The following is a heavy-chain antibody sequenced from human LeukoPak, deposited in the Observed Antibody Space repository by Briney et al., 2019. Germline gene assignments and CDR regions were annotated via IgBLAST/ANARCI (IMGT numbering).Heavy chain of an antibody. D-gene: IGHD3-10*01. CDR1: GGSISSSSYY. J-gene: IGHJ6*02. Sequence: SETLSLTCTVSGGSISSSSYYWGWIRQPPGKGLEWIGGIYYSGSTYYNPSLKSRVTISVDTSKNQFSLKLSSVTAADTAVYYCARHLVQGDGMDVWGQGTTVTVSS. CDR2: IYYSGST. V-gene: IGHV4-39*01. CDR3: ARHLVQGDGMDV.